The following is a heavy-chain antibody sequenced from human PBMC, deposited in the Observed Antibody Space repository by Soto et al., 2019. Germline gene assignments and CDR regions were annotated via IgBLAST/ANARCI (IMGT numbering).Heavy chain of an antibody. Sequence: PGGSLRLSCAASGFAFSNAWINWVRQAPGKGLEWVGRIKSKGHGGTTDFAAPVRGRFAISRDDSRNLVYMQMNSLNTEGTAVYYCTTDSYTSVIVVRFDYWGPGTLVTVSS. J-gene: IGHJ4*01. D-gene: IGHD3-22*01. CDR3: TTDSYTSVIVVRFDY. CDR1: GFAFSNAW. V-gene: IGHV3-15*07. CDR2: IKSKGHGGTT.